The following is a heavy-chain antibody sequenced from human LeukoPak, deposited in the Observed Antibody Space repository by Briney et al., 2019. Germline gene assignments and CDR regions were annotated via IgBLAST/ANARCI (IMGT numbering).Heavy chain of an antibody. Sequence: GGSLRLSCAASGFTFSNYSMNWVRQAPGKGLEWVSSISSSSSYIYYADSVKGRFTISRDNAKNSLYLQMNSLRAEDTAVYYCARDSPDDSSGSDYFDYWGQGTLVTVSS. CDR3: ARDSPDDSSGSDYFDY. D-gene: IGHD3-22*01. J-gene: IGHJ4*02. V-gene: IGHV3-21*01. CDR1: GFTFSNYS. CDR2: ISSSSSYI.